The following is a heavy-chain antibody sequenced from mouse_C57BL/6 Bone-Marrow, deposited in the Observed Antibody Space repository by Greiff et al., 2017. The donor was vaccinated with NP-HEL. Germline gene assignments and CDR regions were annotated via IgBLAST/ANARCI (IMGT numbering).Heavy chain of an antibody. V-gene: IGHV14-4*01. Sequence: VQLQQSGAELVRPGASVKLSCTASGFNIKDDYMHWVKQRPEQGLEWIGWIDPENGDTEYASKFQGKATITADTSSNTAYLQLSSLTSEDTAVYYCTTGGIEGYWGQGTTLTVSS. J-gene: IGHJ2*01. CDR1: GFNIKDDY. CDR3: TTGGIEGY. CDR2: IDPENGDT.